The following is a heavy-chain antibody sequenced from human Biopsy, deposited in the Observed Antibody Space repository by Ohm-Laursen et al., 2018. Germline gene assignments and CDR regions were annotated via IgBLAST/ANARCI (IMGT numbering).Heavy chain of an antibody. Sequence: SLRLSCTASGFKFGDYVMHWIRQAPGKGLEWVSLSSWDGGGTSYADSVRGRFTISRDNNKDSLYLQMESLRPEDTGLYYCAKEKNFFTGYYHATDVWGQGTMVTVSS. D-gene: IGHD3/OR15-3a*01. V-gene: IGHV3-43D*04. CDR1: GFKFGDYV. CDR2: SSWDGGGT. CDR3: AKEKNFFTGYYHATDV. J-gene: IGHJ3*01.